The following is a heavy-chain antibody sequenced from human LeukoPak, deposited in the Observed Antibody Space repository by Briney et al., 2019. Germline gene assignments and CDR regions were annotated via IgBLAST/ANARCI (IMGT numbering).Heavy chain of an antibody. CDR3: ARQPYRTRTIFGVVIDPPDY. V-gene: IGHV4-39*01. J-gene: IGHJ4*02. CDR2: IYYSGST. Sequence: ASETLSLTCTVSGGSISSNNYYWGWIRQPPGKGLEWIGNIYYSGSTYYNPSLKSRVTISVDTSKNQFSLKLSSVTAADTAVYYCARQPYRTRTIFGVVIDPPDYWGQGTLVTVSS. D-gene: IGHD3-3*01. CDR1: GGSISSNNYY.